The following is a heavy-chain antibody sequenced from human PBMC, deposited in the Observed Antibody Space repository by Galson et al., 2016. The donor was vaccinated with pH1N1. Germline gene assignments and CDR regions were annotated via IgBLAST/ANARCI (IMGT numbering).Heavy chain of an antibody. CDR2: IKRNADGGTT. D-gene: IGHD1-14*01. Sequence: SLRLSCAASGFSFSNAWMSWVRQAPGKGPEWVGRIKRNADGGTTEYAAPVKGRFTISRDDSENTLHLQMNSLKTEDTAVYYCSTSITDGRNDALDFWGQGTMVTVSS. J-gene: IGHJ3*01. CDR3: STSITDGRNDALDF. V-gene: IGHV3-15*01. CDR1: GFSFSNAW.